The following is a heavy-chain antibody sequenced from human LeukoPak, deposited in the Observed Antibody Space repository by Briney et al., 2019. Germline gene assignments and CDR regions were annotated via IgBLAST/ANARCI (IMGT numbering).Heavy chain of an antibody. V-gene: IGHV3-21*01. CDR1: GFTFSSYS. J-gene: IGHJ6*03. D-gene: IGHD3-3*01. Sequence: KPGGSLRLSCAASGFTFSSYSMNWVRQALGKGLEWVSSISSSSSYIYYADSVKGRFTISRDNAKNSLYLQMNSLRAEDTAVYYCARVRSTPHGYMDVWGKGTTVTVSS. CDR2: ISSSSSYI. CDR3: ARVRSTPHGYMDV.